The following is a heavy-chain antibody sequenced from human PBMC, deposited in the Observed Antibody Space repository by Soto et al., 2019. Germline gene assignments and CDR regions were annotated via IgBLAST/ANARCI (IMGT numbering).Heavy chain of an antibody. CDR3: AWGRQFLEWIDAD. CDR1: GFTLDLYA. V-gene: IGHV3-30*10. CDR2: ISSDGSNE. Sequence: GGSLRLSCAASGFTLDLYAMYWLRQAPGKGLEWVAVISSDGSNEYYTDSVKGRFTISRDTSENSPYLQMNSLRRDDTAVYYCAWGRQFLEWIDADWGQGTLVTVSS. D-gene: IGHD3-3*01. J-gene: IGHJ4*02.